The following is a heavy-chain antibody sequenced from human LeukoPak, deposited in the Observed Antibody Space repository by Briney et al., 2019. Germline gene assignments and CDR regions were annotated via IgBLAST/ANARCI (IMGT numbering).Heavy chain of an antibody. Sequence: SVKVSCKASGGTFSSYAISWVRQAPGQGLEWMGRIIPILGIANYAQKFQGRVTITADKSTSTAYMELSSLRSEDTAVYYCARDSDIPSGAFDIWGQGTMVTVSS. CDR3: ARDSDIPSGAFDI. J-gene: IGHJ3*02. CDR1: GGTFSSYA. CDR2: IIPILGIA. V-gene: IGHV1-69*04. D-gene: IGHD2-15*01.